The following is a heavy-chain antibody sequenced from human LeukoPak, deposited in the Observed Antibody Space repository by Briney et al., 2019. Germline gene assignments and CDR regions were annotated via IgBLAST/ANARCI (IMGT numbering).Heavy chain of an antibody. D-gene: IGHD2/OR15-2a*01. CDR2: IIGTGTKT. CDR3: VRDKNWAFDY. V-gene: IGHV3-23*01. J-gene: IGHJ4*02. CDR1: GFTFSNYA. Sequence: PGGSLRLSCAASGFTFSNYAMIWVRQAPGKGLEWVSVIIGTGTKTHYADSVKGRFTISRDNPKNTLYLQMNSLRAEDTAVYYCVRDKNWAFDYWGQGTLVTVSS.